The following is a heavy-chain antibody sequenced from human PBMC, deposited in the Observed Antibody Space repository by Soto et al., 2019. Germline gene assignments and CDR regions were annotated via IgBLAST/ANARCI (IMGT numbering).Heavy chain of an antibody. CDR2: MNPNSGNT. J-gene: IGHJ6*02. D-gene: IGHD3-3*01. V-gene: IGHV1-8*01. CDR3: ARGHDGVAAGLYGMDV. Sequence: ASVKVSCKASGYTFTSYDINWVRQATGQGLEWMGWMNPNSGNTGYAQKFQGRVTMTRNTSISTAYMELSSLRSEDTAVYYCARGHDGVAAGLYGMDVWGQGTTVTVSS. CDR1: GYTFTSYD.